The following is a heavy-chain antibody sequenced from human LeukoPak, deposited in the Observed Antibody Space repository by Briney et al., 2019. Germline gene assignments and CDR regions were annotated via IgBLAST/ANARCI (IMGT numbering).Heavy chain of an antibody. V-gene: IGHV4-59*01. CDR1: DGSISSYY. CDR3: ARGTRINYFDY. CDR2: IYYSGST. D-gene: IGHD2/OR15-2a*01. J-gene: IGHJ4*02. Sequence: SETLSLTCTVSDGSISSYYWSWIRQPPARGLEWIGYIYYSGSTNYNPSLKSRVTISVDTSKNQFSLKLSSVTAADTAVYYCARGTRINYFDYWGQGTLVTVSS.